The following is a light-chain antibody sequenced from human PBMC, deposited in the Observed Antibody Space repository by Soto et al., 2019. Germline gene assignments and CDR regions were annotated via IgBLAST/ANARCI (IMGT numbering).Light chain of an antibody. CDR2: NVS. J-gene: IGKJ2*01. Sequence: EVVMTQSPLSLPVTLGQPASISCRSSQSLAYIDGNTYLTWFHQRPGQSPRRLIYNVSNRDSGVPESCSGSGSGSDFTLKISRVEAEDVGLYYCEESTHWPPYTFGQGTKLEIK. CDR3: EESTHWPPYT. V-gene: IGKV2-30*01. CDR1: QSLAYIDGNTY.